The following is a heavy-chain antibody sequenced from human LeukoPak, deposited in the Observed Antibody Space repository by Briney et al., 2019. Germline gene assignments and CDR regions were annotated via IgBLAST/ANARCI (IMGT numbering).Heavy chain of an antibody. V-gene: IGHV1-69*08. J-gene: IGHJ3*02. D-gene: IGHD3-3*01. Sequence: SVKVSCKASGGTFTRYSISWVRQAPGQGLEWMGRIIPLLDRANYAQKFQGRVTITADESTSTAYMELSSLRSEDTAVYYCARGPRYDFWSGYYYTFDIWGQGTLVTVSS. CDR1: GGTFTRYS. CDR3: ARGPRYDFWSGYYYTFDI. CDR2: IIPLLDRA.